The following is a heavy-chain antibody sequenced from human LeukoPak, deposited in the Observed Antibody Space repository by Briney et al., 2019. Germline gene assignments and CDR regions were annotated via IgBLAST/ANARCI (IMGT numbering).Heavy chain of an antibody. CDR2: IKQDGSEK. J-gene: IGHJ5*02. CDR3: ARDHVLPLPFGGFDP. Sequence: SGGSLRLSCAASGFTFSAFWMSWVRQAPGRGLEWVANIKQDGSEKSYVDSVKGRFTISRDNAKNSLYLQMNSLRAEDTAVYYCARDHVLPLPFGGFDPWGQGTLVTVSS. CDR1: GFTFSAFW. D-gene: IGHD3-10*01. V-gene: IGHV3-7*01.